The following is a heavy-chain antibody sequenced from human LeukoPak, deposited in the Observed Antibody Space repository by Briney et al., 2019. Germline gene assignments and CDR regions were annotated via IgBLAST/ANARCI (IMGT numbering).Heavy chain of an antibody. CDR1: GYTFTGYY. V-gene: IGHV1-2*02. CDR2: INPNIGGT. J-gene: IGHJ5*02. D-gene: IGHD4-17*01. Sequence: GASVKVSCKASGYTFTGYYMHWVRQAPGPELEWMGWINPNIGGTNYAQKFQGRVTMTRDTSISTAYMELSSLRSDDTAVYYCAREGPLRLPYFDPWGQGTLVTVSS. CDR3: AREGPLRLPYFDP.